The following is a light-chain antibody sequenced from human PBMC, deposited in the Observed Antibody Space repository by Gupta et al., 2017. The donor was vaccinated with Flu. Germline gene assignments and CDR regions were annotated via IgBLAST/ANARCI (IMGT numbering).Light chain of an antibody. Sequence: QSALTQPASVSASPGQSITISCTGTSSDVGSFNLVSWYQHHPGKAPKLIIYEVTKRPSGLSNRFSGSKAGNTASMTICGLRAEDEGDYYCCSYGGSSTWVFGGGTRLTVL. CDR1: SSDVGSFNL. V-gene: IGLV2-23*02. CDR3: CSYGGSSTWV. CDR2: EVT. J-gene: IGLJ3*02.